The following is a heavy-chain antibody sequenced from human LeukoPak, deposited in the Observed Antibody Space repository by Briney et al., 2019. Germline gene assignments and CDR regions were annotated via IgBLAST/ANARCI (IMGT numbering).Heavy chain of an antibody. CDR2: IYSGGST. D-gene: IGHD3-22*01. CDR1: GFTVSSNY. CDR3: ARDSYDSSGYTDY. J-gene: IGHJ4*02. V-gene: IGHV3-66*01. Sequence: GGSLRLSCAASGFTVSSNYMSWVRQAPGKGLEWVSVIYSGGSTYYADSVKGRFTISRDNSKNTLYLQMNSLRAEDTAVYYCARDSYDSSGYTDYWGQGTLVTVSS.